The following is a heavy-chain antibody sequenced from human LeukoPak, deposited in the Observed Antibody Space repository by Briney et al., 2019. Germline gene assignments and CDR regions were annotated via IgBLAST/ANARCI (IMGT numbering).Heavy chain of an antibody. D-gene: IGHD1-26*01. CDR2: ISSDGGST. Sequence: PGGSLRLSCSASGFTFSIYAMHWVRQAPGKGLESVSAISSDGGSTYYADSVKGRFTISRDNSKNTLYLQMSSLRAEDTAVYYCAKEEMGAHHAFDIWGQGTLVTVSS. CDR3: AKEEMGAHHAFDI. J-gene: IGHJ3*02. V-gene: IGHV3-64D*06. CDR1: GFTFSIYA.